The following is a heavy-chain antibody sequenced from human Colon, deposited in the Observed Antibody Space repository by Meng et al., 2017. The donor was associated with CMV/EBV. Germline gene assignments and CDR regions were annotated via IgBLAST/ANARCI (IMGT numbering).Heavy chain of an antibody. V-gene: IGHV4-34*01. D-gene: IGHD3-10*01. J-gene: IGHJ4*02. Sequence: LTCAVYGGSFTGYYWSWIRQPPGEGLGWIGEINHSGSTNYNPSLKGRVTISVDTSKNQFSLKLSSVTAADTAVYYCASAGEGPPTFDYWGQGTLVTVSS. CDR3: ASAGEGPPTFDY. CDR2: INHSGST. CDR1: GGSFTGYY.